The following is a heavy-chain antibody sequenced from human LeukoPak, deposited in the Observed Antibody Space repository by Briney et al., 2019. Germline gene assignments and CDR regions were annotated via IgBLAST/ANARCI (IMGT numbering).Heavy chain of an antibody. CDR3: AKGQRRHVDTVATIPFDY. D-gene: IGHD5-12*01. CDR2: ISYDGSHK. J-gene: IGHJ4*02. CDR1: GFTFSNYG. Sequence: PGGSLRLSCAASGFTFSNYGMHWVRQAPGKGLEWVAVISYDGSHKYYADSVKGRFTISRDNSKNTLYLQMNSLRAEDTAVYYCAKGQRRHVDTVATIPFDYWGQGTLVAVSS. V-gene: IGHV3-30*18.